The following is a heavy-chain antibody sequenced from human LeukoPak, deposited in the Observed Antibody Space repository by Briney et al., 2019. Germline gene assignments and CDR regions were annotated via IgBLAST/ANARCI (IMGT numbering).Heavy chain of an antibody. CDR3: AKVPSSSWYKGIDS. CDR1: GFTFSSYA. D-gene: IGHD6-13*01. V-gene: IGHV3-23*01. CDR2: ISGSGGST. J-gene: IGHJ4*02. Sequence: HTGGSLRLSCAASGFTFSSYAMSWVRQAPGKGLEWVSSISGSGGSTYYADSVKGRFTISRDNSKNTLYLQMNSLRAEDTAVYYCAKVPSSSWYKGIDSWGQGTLVTVSS.